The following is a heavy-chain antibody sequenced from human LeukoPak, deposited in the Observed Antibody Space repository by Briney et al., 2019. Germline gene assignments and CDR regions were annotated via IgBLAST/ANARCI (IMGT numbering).Heavy chain of an antibody. Sequence: PSETLSLTCAVYGWSFNDYYWNWIRQPPGKGLEWIGEINARGDTNFNPSLKSRVTISVDTSKSQFSLRLTSMIAADTAVYYCARSQVPAARGYNWFDPWGQGTLVTVSS. CDR1: GWSFNDYY. V-gene: IGHV4-34*01. J-gene: IGHJ5*02. D-gene: IGHD2-2*01. CDR3: ARSQVPAARGYNWFDP. CDR2: INARGDT.